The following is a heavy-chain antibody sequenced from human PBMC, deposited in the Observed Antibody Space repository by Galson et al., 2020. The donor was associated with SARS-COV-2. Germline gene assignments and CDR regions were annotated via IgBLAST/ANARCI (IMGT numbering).Heavy chain of an antibody. Sequence: SETLSLTCAVSGGSISTSHWWSWVRQSPGKGLEWIGEIYHSGRTNYNPSLKNRVTISLDKSKSQFSLSLTSVTAADTALYYCARAYDFWSGKSGGYWFDPWGQGTLVTVSS. CDR3: ARAYDFWSGKSGGYWFDP. V-gene: IGHV4-4*02. J-gene: IGHJ5*02. D-gene: IGHD3-3*01. CDR2: IYHSGRT. CDR1: GGSISTSHW.